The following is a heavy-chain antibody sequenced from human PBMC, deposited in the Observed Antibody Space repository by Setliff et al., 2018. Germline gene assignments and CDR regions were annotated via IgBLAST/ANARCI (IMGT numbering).Heavy chain of an antibody. D-gene: IGHD3-22*01. CDR1: GGTFSDYH. V-gene: IGHV4-34*01. J-gene: IGHJ5*02. CDR2: INHRGST. Sequence: SETLSLTCAAYGGTFSDYHWTWIRQSPEKGLEWIGEINHRGSTNYNPSLKSRVTMSVDTSKNHVSLKLSSVTAADTAVYYCARAHTWSLPNDNSGYPGWFDPWGQGTPVTVSS. CDR3: ARAHTWSLPNDNSGYPGWFDP.